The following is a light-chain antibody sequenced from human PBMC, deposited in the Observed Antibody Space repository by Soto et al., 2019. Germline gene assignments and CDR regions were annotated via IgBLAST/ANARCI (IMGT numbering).Light chain of an antibody. Sequence: EIVMTQSPATLSVSPGESATLSCRASQSVNTNLAWYQQKPGRAPMLLIHGASTRATRIPARFSGSGSGTEFTLHISSLQSEDFAVYYCQQYNNWPPHTFGQGTKLEIK. CDR1: QSVNTN. CDR3: QQYNNWPPHT. V-gene: IGKV3-15*01. J-gene: IGKJ2*01. CDR2: GAS.